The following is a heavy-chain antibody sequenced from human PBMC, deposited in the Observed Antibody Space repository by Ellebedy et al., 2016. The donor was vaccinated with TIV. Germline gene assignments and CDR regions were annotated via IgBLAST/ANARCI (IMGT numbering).Heavy chain of an antibody. CDR2: IYAGDSDT. CDR3: TRTTDYGDYFDY. D-gene: IGHD4-17*01. V-gene: IGHV5-51*01. CDR1: GYSFISYW. J-gene: IGHJ4*02. Sequence: GESLRISCKGSGYSFISYWIGWLRQMPGQGLEWMGIIYAGDSDTRYSPSFQGKVTISADKSISTAYLQWRSLKASDTAMYYCTRTTDYGDYFDYWGQGTLVTGSS.